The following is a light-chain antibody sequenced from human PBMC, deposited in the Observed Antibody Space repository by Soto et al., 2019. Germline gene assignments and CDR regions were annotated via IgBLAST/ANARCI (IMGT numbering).Light chain of an antibody. CDR1: QSISNY. CDR3: QQSYSTPWT. Sequence: DIQMTQSPSSLSASVGDRVSITCRASQSISNYLNWYQQKPGEAPIVLIYAASSLQSGVPPRFSGSGSGTDFTLPISTLQPEDFATYYCQQSYSTPWTFGQGTKVEV. V-gene: IGKV1-39*01. CDR2: AAS. J-gene: IGKJ1*01.